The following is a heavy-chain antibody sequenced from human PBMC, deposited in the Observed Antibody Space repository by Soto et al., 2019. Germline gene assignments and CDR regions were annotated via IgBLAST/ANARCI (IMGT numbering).Heavy chain of an antibody. V-gene: IGHV4-4*02. J-gene: IGHJ4*02. CDR3: ARVAVAGTRVDY. CDR2: IYHSGST. Sequence: REIYHSGSTNYNPSLKSRVTISVDKSKNQFSLKLSSVTAADTAVYYCARVAVAGTRVDYWGQGTLVTVSS. D-gene: IGHD6-19*01.